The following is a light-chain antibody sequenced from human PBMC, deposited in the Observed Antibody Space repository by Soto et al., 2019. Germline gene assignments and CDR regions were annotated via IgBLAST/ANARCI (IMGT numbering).Light chain of an antibody. CDR2: GAS. J-gene: IGKJ1*01. CDR3: QQYGSSP. CDR1: QSVSSSY. V-gene: IGKV3-20*01. Sequence: EIVLTQSPGTLSLSPGERATLSCRASQSVSSSYLAWYQQKPGQAPRLLIYGASSRATGIPDRFSGSGSGTDFTLTISRLEPGDFAVYYCQQYGSSPFGQGTNVDIK.